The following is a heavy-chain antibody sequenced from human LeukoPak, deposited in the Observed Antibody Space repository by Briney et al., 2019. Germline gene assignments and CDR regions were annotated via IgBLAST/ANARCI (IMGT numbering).Heavy chain of an antibody. CDR1: GGSFSGYY. CDR2: INHSGST. V-gene: IGHV4-34*01. Sequence: KPSETLSLTFAVYGGSFSGYYWGWIRQPPGKGVGWIGEINHSGSTNYNPSLKSRVTISVDTSKNQFSLKLSSVTAADTAVYYCARVVVVAAGHDYWGQGTLVTVSS. CDR3: ARVVVVAAGHDY. D-gene: IGHD2-15*01. J-gene: IGHJ4*02.